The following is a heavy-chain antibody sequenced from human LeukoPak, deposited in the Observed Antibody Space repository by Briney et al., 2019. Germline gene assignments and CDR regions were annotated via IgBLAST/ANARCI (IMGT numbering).Heavy chain of an antibody. CDR1: GLTFSESW. CDR3: ATYTNWVAGDV. CDR2: IKEDGSEK. J-gene: IGHJ6*02. V-gene: IGHV3-7*01. D-gene: IGHD1-1*01. Sequence: GGSLRLSCAASGLTFSESWMSWVRQAPGQGLEWVAAIKEDGSEKDYVDSVKGRFTISRDDAKNSLYLQMNNLRAEDTAVYYCATYTNWVAGDVWGQGTSVSVSS.